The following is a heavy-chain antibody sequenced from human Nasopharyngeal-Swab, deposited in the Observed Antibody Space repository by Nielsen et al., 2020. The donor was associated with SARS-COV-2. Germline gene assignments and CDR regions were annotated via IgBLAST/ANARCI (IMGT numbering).Heavy chain of an antibody. CDR3: ARTSAYDSTGYYYEEDAFEI. CDR2: MNQSGRT. Sequence: GSLRLSCTVSGYSISSGYYWGWMRQPPGKGLEWIGSMNQSGRTYYNGRTYYNPSLKSRATISVDMSKNQFSLHLSSVTAADTAVYYCARTSAYDSTGYYYEEDAFEIWGQGTMVTVSS. V-gene: IGHV4-61*05. CDR1: GYSISSGYY. J-gene: IGHJ3*02. D-gene: IGHD3-22*01.